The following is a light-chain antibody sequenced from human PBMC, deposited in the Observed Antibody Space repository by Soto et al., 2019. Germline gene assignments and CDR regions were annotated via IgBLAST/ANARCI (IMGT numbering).Light chain of an antibody. CDR1: TNNVGNYNY. J-gene: IGLJ1*01. CDR3: CSYAGSYSYV. V-gene: IGLV2-11*01. CDR2: DVT. Sequence: QSVLTQPRSVSGTPGQAVTISCTGTTNNVGNYNYVSWYQQHPSKAPKLMISDVTERPSGVPDRFSASKSGITASLTISGLQAEDEADYYCCSYAGSYSYVFGTGTKV.